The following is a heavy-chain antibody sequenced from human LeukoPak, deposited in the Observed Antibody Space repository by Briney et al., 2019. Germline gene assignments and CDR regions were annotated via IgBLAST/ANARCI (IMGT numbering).Heavy chain of an antibody. CDR2: ISGSGGST. J-gene: IGHJ4*02. D-gene: IGHD6-13*01. Sequence: GGSLRLSCAASGFIFSNYAMSWVRQAPGKGLEWVSSISGSGGSTYHADSVKGRCTISRDNSKNTLYLQMNSLRAEDTAVYYCAKVFDGGHYSSSWYGYFDYWGQGALVTVTS. CDR3: AKVFDGGHYSSSWYGYFDY. CDR1: GFIFSNYA. V-gene: IGHV3-23*01.